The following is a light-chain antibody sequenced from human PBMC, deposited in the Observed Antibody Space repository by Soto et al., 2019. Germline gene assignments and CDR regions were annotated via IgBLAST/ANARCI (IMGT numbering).Light chain of an antibody. V-gene: IGLV2-14*01. CDR3: KSYAGSNTYV. Sequence: QSVLTQPASVSGSPGQSITISCTGTSRDVGPYNYVSWYQQHPGKGPKLMIFEVNNRPSGVSNRFSGSKSGNTASLTISGLQAEDEADYFCKSYAGSNTYVFGSGTKVTVL. CDR2: EVN. J-gene: IGLJ1*01. CDR1: SRDVGPYNY.